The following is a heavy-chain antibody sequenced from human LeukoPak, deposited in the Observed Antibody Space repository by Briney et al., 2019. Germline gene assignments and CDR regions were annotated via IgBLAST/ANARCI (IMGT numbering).Heavy chain of an antibody. CDR2: FDPEDGET. J-gene: IGHJ4*02. D-gene: IGHD5-12*01. V-gene: IGHV1-24*01. Sequence: ASVKVSCKVSGYTLTELSMHWVRQAPGKGLEWMGGFDPEDGETIYAQKFQGRVTMTEDTSTDTAYMELRSLRSDDTAVYYCARGLLVATIGDFDYWGQGTLVTVSS. CDR1: GYTLTELS. CDR3: ARGLLVATIGDFDY.